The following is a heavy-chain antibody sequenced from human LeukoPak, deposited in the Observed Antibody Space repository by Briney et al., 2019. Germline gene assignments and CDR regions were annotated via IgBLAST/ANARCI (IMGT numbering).Heavy chain of an antibody. J-gene: IGHJ5*02. Sequence: ASVTVSFTASGYTFTGYYMHWVRQAPGQGLEWLGWINPNSGGTNYAQKFQGRVTMTRDTSISTAYMELSRLRSDDTAVYYCARDPRIAARPRTTKYNWFDPWGQGTLVTVSS. D-gene: IGHD6-6*01. CDR1: GYTFTGYY. CDR3: ARDPRIAARPRTTKYNWFDP. V-gene: IGHV1-2*02. CDR2: INPNSGGT.